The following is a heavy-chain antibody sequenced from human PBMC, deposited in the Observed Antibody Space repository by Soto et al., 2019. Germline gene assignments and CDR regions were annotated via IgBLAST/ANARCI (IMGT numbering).Heavy chain of an antibody. V-gene: IGHV3-11*06. D-gene: IGHD5-12*01. CDR3: ARFRYSGYGQFDY. CDR1: GFTFSDYY. J-gene: IGHJ4*02. CDR2: ISSSSSYT. Sequence: GGSLRLSCAASGFTFSDYYMSWIRQAPGKGLEWVSYISSSSSYTNYADSVKGRFTISRDNAKNSLYLQMNSLRAEDTAVYYCARFRYSGYGQFDYWGQGTLVTVSS.